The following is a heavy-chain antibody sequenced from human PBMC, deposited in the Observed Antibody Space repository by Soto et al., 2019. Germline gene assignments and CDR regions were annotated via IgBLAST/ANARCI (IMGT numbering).Heavy chain of an antibody. CDR2: IQYSGDT. CDR1: GGSVGSGAYS. CDR3: ARHDYADTTFEL. D-gene: IGHD5-12*01. Sequence: QVLLQEPGPGQVRPSETLSLTCIVSGGSVGSGAYSWSWIRQPPGSALDWIGYIQYSGDTNYNLSLMSRVTIPVDRSTNRFSLKLTSVTAADTAFYYCARHDYADTTFELWGQGTIVTVAS. J-gene: IGHJ3*01. V-gene: IGHV4-61*08.